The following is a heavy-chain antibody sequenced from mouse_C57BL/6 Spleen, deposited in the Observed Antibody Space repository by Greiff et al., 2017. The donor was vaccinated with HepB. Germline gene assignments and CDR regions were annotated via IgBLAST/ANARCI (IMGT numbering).Heavy chain of an antibody. V-gene: IGHV5-17*01. CDR2: ISSGSSTI. CDR3: ARPQFPYYDYGRTFYYAMDY. Sequence: EVMLVESGGGLVKPGGSLKLSCAASGFTFSDYGMHWVRQAPEKGLEWVAYISSGSSTIYYADTVKGRFTISRDNAKNTLFLQMTSLRSEDTAMYYCARPQFPYYDYGRTFYYAMDYWGQGTSVTVSS. CDR1: GFTFSDYG. J-gene: IGHJ4*01. D-gene: IGHD2-4*01.